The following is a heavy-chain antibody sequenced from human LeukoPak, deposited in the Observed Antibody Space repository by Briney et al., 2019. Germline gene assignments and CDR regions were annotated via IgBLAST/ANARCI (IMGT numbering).Heavy chain of an antibody. V-gene: IGHV3-21*01. CDR3: ARGGVELRFLEWLPYYYYGMDV. Sequence: GASLRLSCAASGFTLNIHDMSWVRQSPGKGLEWVSSISSSSSYIYYADSVKGRFTISRDNAKNSLYLQMNSLRAEDMAVYYCARGGVELRFLEWLPYYYYGMDVWGQGTTVTVS. J-gene: IGHJ6*02. CDR2: ISSSSSYI. CDR1: GFTLNIHD. D-gene: IGHD3-3*01.